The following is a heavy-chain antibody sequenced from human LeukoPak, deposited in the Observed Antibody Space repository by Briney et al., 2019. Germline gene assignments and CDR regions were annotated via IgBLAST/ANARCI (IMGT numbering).Heavy chain of an antibody. CDR3: ASAAGPFDN. D-gene: IGHD6-19*01. CDR1: GFPFSTYA. J-gene: IGHJ4*02. CDR2: VSDSGGTT. Sequence: GGSLRLSCAASGFPFSTYAMSWVRQAPGKGLEWVSAVSDSGGTTYYADSVKGRFTISRDNSKNTVYLQMNSLRAEDTALYYCASAAGPFDNWGQGTLVTVSS. V-gene: IGHV3-23*01.